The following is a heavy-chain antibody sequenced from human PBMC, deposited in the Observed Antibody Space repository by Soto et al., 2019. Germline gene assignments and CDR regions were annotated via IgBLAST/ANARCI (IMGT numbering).Heavy chain of an antibody. V-gene: IGHV3-30*19. CDR1: GFRFKSFV. Sequence: QVQLVESGGGVVQPGTSLRLSCAASGFRFKSFVMHWVRQAPGKGLEWVAFTSYDGNNKDYGDSVKGRFTVSRDNSQNTLHRHMYFLRPEDTALYYCARWGTTGGFDLWGQGTLVSVSS. J-gene: IGHJ4*02. D-gene: IGHD3-16*01. CDR3: ARWGTTGGFDL. CDR2: TSYDGNNK.